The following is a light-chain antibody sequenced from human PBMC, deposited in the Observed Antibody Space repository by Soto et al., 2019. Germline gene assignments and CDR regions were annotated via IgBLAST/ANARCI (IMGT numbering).Light chain of an antibody. CDR2: EVS. CDR1: QSVSSY. CDR3: QQHINWPLT. Sequence: EIVLTQSPATLSLSPGERATXXXXASQSVSSYLAWYQQKPGQAPRLLIYEVSNRATGIPARFSGSGSGADFTLTISSLEPGDFALYYCQQHINWPLTFGGGTKVDI. J-gene: IGKJ4*01. V-gene: IGKV3-11*01.